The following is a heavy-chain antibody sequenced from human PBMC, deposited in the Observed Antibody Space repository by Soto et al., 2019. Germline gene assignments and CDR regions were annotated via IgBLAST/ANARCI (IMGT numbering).Heavy chain of an antibody. CDR1: GFTFSSYA. CDR2: ISSNGGST. V-gene: IGHV3-64D*06. J-gene: IGHJ6*02. CDR3: FSRTIPGIAASRLYYYYGMGV. Sequence: GGSLRLSCSASGFTFSSYAMHWVRQAPGKGLEYVSAISSNGGSTYYADSVKGRFTTSRDNNKNTLYLKMSSLRDEDATVYYCFSRTIPGIAASRLYYYYGMGVWGQGTTVTVSS. D-gene: IGHD6-13*01.